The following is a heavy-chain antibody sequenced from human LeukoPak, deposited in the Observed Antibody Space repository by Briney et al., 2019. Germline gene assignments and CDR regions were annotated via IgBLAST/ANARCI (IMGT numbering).Heavy chain of an antibody. CDR3: ARRIVRYYFDY. J-gene: IGHJ4*02. V-gene: IGHV4-34*01. CDR1: GGSFSGYY. Sequence: PSETLSLTCAVYGGSFSGYYWSWIRQPPGKGLEWIGEINHSGSTNYNPSLKSRVTISVVTSKNQFSLKLSSVTAADTAVYYCARRIVRYYFDYWGQGTLVTVSS. CDR2: INHSGST. D-gene: IGHD2/OR15-2a*01.